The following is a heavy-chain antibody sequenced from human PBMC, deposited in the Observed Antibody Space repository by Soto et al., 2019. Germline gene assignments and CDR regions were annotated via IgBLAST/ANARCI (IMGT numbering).Heavy chain of an antibody. CDR3: ALIKDCSRTDCYLASFDP. CDR1: GLSLTNGRLG. CDR2: IFSNDDK. J-gene: IGHJ5*02. D-gene: IGHD2-2*01. Sequence: SGPTLVNPTAPLTLTCTVSGLSLTNGRLGVSWIRQPPGKALEWLAHIFSNDDKSYSTSLKSRLTISKDISRSQVVLTMTNMDPVDSATYYCALIKDCSRTDCYLASFDPWGQGTLVTVSS. V-gene: IGHV2-26*01.